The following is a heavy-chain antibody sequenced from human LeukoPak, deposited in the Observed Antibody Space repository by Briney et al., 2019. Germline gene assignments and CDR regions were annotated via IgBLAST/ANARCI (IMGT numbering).Heavy chain of an antibody. CDR3: AKGSSAGRPYYFDY. Sequence: GGSLRLSCAASGFTFSSYSMNWVRQAPGKGLEWVSAISHTSEYTYHADSVKGRFTISRDNSKNTLYLQMNSLRAEDTAMYYCAKGSSAGRPYYFDYWGQGTLVTVSS. J-gene: IGHJ4*02. D-gene: IGHD3-10*01. V-gene: IGHV3-23*01. CDR1: GFTFSSYS. CDR2: ISHTSEYT.